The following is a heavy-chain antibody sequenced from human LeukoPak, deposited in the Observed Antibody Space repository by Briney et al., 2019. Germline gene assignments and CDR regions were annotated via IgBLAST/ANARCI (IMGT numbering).Heavy chain of an antibody. J-gene: IGHJ4*02. CDR1: GFTFSTYN. D-gene: IGHD4-17*01. CDR3: ARGYGDGDSPRDY. Sequence: GGSLRLSCAASGFTFSTYNMNWVRLAPGKGLQWVSSISTGSTYIYYADSLKGRFTISRDNAKNLLFLQMNSLRVEDTGMYYCARGYGDGDSPRDYSGQGTLVIVSS. V-gene: IGHV3-21*01. CDR2: ISTGSTYI.